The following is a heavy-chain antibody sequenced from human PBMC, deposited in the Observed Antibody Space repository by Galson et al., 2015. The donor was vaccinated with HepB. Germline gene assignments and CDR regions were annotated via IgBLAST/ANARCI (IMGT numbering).Heavy chain of an antibody. D-gene: IGHD1-26*01. V-gene: IGHV5-51*03. CDR2: IYSGGSET. CDR1: GYSFSNFW. CDR3: ARLREGIVGNQVGFFDS. Sequence: QSGAEVKEPGESLKISCKGSGYSFSNFWIGWVRQMPGKGLDWMGIIYSGGSETRYSPSFQGQVTISVDKSITTAYLQWSSLKASDTAMYYCARLREGIVGNQVGFFDSWGQGTLVTVSS. J-gene: IGHJ4*02.